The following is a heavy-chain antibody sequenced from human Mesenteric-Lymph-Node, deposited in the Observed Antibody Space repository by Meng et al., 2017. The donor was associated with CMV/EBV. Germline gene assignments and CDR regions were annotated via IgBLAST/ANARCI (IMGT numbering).Heavy chain of an antibody. CDR2: IYCADSDT. CDR1: GYDFTTYW. J-gene: IGHJ3*02. V-gene: IGHV5-51*01. CDR3: ARHGYFDSRGQPHGFDI. Sequence: GGSLRLSCKGSGYDFTTYWIAWVRQLPGKGLEWMGIIYCADSDTRYSPSFQGQVTISADTSINTAFLHWSSLKASDTAIYYCARHGYFDSRGQPHGFDIWGQGTMVTVSS. D-gene: IGHD3-22*01.